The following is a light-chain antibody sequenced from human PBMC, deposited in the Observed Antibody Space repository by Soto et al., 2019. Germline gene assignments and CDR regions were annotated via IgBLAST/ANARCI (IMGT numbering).Light chain of an antibody. Sequence: EIVLTQSPGTLSLSPGERATLCCRASQSVNNNYLAWYQQKPGQPPRLLIYGASSRAIGIPDRFSGGGSGTDFTLTISRLEPEDFAVYYCQQYGSSYTFGPGTKVDIK. CDR2: GAS. CDR1: QSVNNNY. V-gene: IGKV3-20*01. J-gene: IGKJ3*01. CDR3: QQYGSSYT.